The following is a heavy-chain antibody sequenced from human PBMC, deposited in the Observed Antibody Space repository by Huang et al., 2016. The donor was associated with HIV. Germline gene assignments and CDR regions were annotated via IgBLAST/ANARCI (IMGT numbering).Heavy chain of an antibody. V-gene: IGHV4-30-4*08. D-gene: IGHD3-3*01. CDR3: ARAPATHSVFFY. Sequence: QVQLQESGPGLVKPSQTLSLTCTVSGDSIRSGGYYWTWIRQSPAKGLEWIGYIYYSGGSDDNPALKSRVSISIDAFKNRVSLKLKSVTVADTAVYYCARAPATHSVFFYWGQGTLVTVSA. J-gene: IGHJ4*02. CDR2: IYYSGGS. CDR1: GDSIRSGGYY.